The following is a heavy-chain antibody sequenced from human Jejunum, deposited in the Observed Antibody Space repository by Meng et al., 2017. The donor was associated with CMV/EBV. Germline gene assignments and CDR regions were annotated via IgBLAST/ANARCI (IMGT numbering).Heavy chain of an antibody. J-gene: IGHJ5*02. CDR1: FPLTTSGLG. CDR3: VRSGGSTWYEENNWFDP. CDR2: VYWDDDK. V-gene: IGHV2-5*02. D-gene: IGHD6-13*01. Sequence: FPLTTSGLGGGWIRQPPGKALEWLALVYWDDDKRYNPSLKTRLTITRDTSKNQVVLIMTNMDPVDTGTYYCVRSGGSTWYEENNWFDPWGQGTLVTVSS.